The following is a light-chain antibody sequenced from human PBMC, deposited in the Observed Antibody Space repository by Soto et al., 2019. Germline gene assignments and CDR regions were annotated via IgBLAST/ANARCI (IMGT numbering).Light chain of an antibody. J-gene: IGKJ2*01. CDR1: QSISSY. V-gene: IGKV1-39*01. Sequence: DIQMTQSPSSLSASVGDRVTITCRASQSISSYLNWYQQKPGKAPKLLIYAASSLQSGVPSRFSGSVSGTDFTLTISSLQPEDFATYYCQQSYSTPYPFGQGTKLEIK. CDR2: AAS. CDR3: QQSYSTPYP.